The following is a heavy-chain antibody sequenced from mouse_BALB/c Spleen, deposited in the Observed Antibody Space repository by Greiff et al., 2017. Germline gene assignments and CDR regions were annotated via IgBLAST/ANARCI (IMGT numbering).Heavy chain of an antibody. D-gene: IGHD1-1*01. CDR1: GDSITSGY. CDR3: ARTNCGSTGGFDY. Sequence: VLLKQSGPSLVKPSQTLSLTCSVTGDSITSGYWNWIRKFPGNKLEYMGYISYSGSTYYNPSLKSRISITRDTSKNQYYLQLNSVTTEDTATYYCARTNCGSTGGFDYWGQGTLVTVSA. V-gene: IGHV3-8*02. CDR2: ISYSGST. J-gene: IGHJ3*01.